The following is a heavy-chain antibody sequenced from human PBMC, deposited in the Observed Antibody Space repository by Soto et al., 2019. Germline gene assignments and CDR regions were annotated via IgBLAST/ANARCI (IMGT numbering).Heavy chain of an antibody. J-gene: IGHJ3*02. CDR3: ATAVAGTFAFDI. D-gene: IGHD6-19*01. CDR2: FDPEDGET. CDR1: GYTLTELS. V-gene: IGHV1-24*01. Sequence: GASVKVSCKVSGYTLTELSMHWVRQAPGKGLEWMGGFDPEDGETIYAQKFQGRVTMTEDTSTDTAYMEPSSLRSEDTAVYYCATAVAGTFAFDIWGQGTMVTVSS.